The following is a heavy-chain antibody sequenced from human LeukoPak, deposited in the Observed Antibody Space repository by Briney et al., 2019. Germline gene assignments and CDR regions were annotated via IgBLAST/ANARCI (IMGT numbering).Heavy chain of an antibody. CDR1: GGSFSGYY. Sequence: SETLSLTCAVYGGSFSGYYWSWIRQPPGKGLEWIGEINHSGSTNYNPSLKSRVTISVDTSKNQFSLKLSSVTAADTAVYYCARGPSILLWFGESPNWFDPWGQGTLVTVSS. CDR2: INHSGST. J-gene: IGHJ5*02. V-gene: IGHV4-34*01. CDR3: ARGPSILLWFGESPNWFDP. D-gene: IGHD3-10*01.